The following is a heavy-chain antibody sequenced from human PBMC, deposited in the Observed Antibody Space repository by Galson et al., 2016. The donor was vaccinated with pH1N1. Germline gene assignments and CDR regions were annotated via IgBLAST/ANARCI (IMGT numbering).Heavy chain of an antibody. D-gene: IGHD3-10*01. CDR2: INPSNGAT. CDR3: ATGSRNSWFDP. J-gene: IGHJ5*02. CDR1: GYTLIVYY. V-gene: IGHV1-2*02. Sequence: SVKVSCKASGYTLIVYYMHWVRQAPGHGLEWMGLINPSNGATKYAQNFQGRVTLTRDTSINTAYMELSSLTSDDTALSYCATGSRNSWFDPWGQGTLVTVSS.